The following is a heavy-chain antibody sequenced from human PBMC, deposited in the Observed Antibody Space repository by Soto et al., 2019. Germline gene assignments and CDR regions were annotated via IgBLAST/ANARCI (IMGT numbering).Heavy chain of an antibody. D-gene: IGHD3-10*01. J-gene: IGHJ2*01. CDR3: AKEPFGPDWYFDL. V-gene: IGHV3-23*01. CDR2: ISGSGIST. CDR1: GFTFRSYA. Sequence: DVQLLESGGGLVQPGGSLRLSCAASGFTFRSYAMSWVRQAPGKGLEWVSGISGSGISTHYADSVKGRFTVSRDNSKKPLYLQMNSLRAEDTAVYNCAKEPFGPDWYFDLWGRGTLVTVSS.